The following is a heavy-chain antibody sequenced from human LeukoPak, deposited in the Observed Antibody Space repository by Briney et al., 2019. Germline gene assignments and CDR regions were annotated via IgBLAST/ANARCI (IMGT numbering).Heavy chain of an antibody. V-gene: IGHV3-30*14. CDR1: GFTFSSYE. Sequence: PGGSLRLSCAASGFTFSSYEMNWVRQAPGKGLEWVAVISYDGSNEYYADSVKGRFTISRDNSKNTLYLQMNSLRAEDTAVYYCARDQDYYGSGSYYPLSRPYYYGMDVWGKGTTVTVSS. D-gene: IGHD3-10*01. J-gene: IGHJ6*04. CDR2: ISYDGSNE. CDR3: ARDQDYYGSGSYYPLSRPYYYGMDV.